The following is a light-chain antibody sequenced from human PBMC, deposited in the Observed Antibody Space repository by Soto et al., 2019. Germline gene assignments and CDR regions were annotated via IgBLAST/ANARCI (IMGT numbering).Light chain of an antibody. CDR3: QQYGSSPT. CDR2: GAS. Sequence: EIVLTQSPGTLCLSPGERATLSCRASQSVSSSYLAWYQQKPGQAPRLLIYGASSRATGIQDRFNGSGSGTDLTLTISRLEPEDFAVYYCQQYGSSPTFGQGTKVEIK. J-gene: IGKJ1*01. V-gene: IGKV3-20*01. CDR1: QSVSSSY.